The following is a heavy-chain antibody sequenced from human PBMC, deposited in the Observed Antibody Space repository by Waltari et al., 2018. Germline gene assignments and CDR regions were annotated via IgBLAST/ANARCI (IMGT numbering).Heavy chain of an antibody. Sequence: QVQLVQSGAEVKKPGASVKVSCKASGYTFSNYDINWVRQATGQGLEWMGWINPNSGDTGYAQKFQGRVIMTRNTSITTACMELSSLRSEDTAVYYCARGRVALDPWGQGTLVTVAS. CDR1: GYTFSNYD. CDR2: INPNSGDT. V-gene: IGHV1-8*02. CDR3: ARGRVALDP. J-gene: IGHJ5*02.